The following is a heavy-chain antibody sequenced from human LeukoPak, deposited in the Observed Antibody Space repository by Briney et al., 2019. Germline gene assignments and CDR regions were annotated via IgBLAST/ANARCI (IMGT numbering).Heavy chain of an antibody. V-gene: IGHV3-53*01. CDR3: ARDPYCSGGTCYPAPYYGMDV. D-gene: IGHD2-15*01. J-gene: IGHJ6*02. Sequence: AGGSLRLSCAASGFTVSSNYMSWVRQAPGKGLEWVSVIYSGGSTYYADSVKGRFTISRDNSKNTLYLQMNSLRADDTAVYYCARDPYCSGGTCYPAPYYGMDVWGQGTTVTVSS. CDR2: IYSGGST. CDR1: GFTVSSNY.